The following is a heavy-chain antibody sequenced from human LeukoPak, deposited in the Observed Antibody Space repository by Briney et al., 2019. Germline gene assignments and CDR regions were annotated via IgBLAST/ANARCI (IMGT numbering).Heavy chain of an antibody. CDR1: GYTFTSYG. Sequence: ASVKVSCKASGYTFTSYGISWVRQAPGQGLEWMGWISAYNGNTNYAQKLQGRVTMTTDTSTSTAYMELRSLRSDDTAVYYCARDSGGYSYGFLWFDPWGQGTLVTVSS. CDR2: ISAYNGNT. J-gene: IGHJ5*02. CDR3: ARDSGGYSYGFLWFDP. V-gene: IGHV1-18*01. D-gene: IGHD5-18*01.